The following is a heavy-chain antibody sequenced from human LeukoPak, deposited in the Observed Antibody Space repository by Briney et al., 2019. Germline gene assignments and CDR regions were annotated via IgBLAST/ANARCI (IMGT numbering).Heavy chain of an antibody. CDR3: ARVPQGYCSGGTCYDY. Sequence: GASVKVSCKASRYTFTGYYIHWVRQAPGQGLEWMGWINPNSGGTKYAQKFQGRVTMTRDTSISTAYMELRRLRSDDTAIYYCARVPQGYCSGGTCYDYWGQGTLVTVSS. V-gene: IGHV1-2*02. CDR2: INPNSGGT. J-gene: IGHJ4*02. CDR1: RYTFTGYY. D-gene: IGHD2-15*01.